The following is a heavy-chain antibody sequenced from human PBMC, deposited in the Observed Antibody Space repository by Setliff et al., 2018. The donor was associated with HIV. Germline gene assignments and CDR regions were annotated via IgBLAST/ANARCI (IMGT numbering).Heavy chain of an antibody. J-gene: IGHJ1*01. CDR2: ISPYNGDT. D-gene: IGHD3-22*01. V-gene: IGHV1-18*01. CDR3: VRGVTRDISGYYRDEYFQH. Sequence: GASVKVSCKASGYRFNTYGISWVRQAPGQGLEWMGWISPYNGDTRFAQSLQGRVTLTTDTSTNTAYMEMRTLRSDDTAVYFCVRGVTRDISGYYRDEYFQHWGQVTPVTVSS. CDR1: GYRFNTYG.